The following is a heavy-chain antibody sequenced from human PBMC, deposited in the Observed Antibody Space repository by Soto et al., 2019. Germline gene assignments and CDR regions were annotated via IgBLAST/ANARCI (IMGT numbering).Heavy chain of an antibody. D-gene: IGHD3-22*01. CDR1: EFTFSNYA. J-gene: IGHJ4*02. V-gene: IGHV3-23*01. CDR3: AKNPGYYYDSTGYHFDY. Sequence: GGSLRLSCAAPEFTFSNYAMSWVRQAPGKGLEWVSAISYGGGTTYYADSVKGRFTISRDNSKNTLYLQMNSLRAEDTAVYYCAKNPGYYYDSTGYHFDYWGQGTLVTVCS. CDR2: ISYGGGTT.